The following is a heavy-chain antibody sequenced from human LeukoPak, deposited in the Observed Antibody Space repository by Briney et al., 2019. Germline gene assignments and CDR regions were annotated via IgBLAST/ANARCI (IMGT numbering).Heavy chain of an antibody. CDR2: IYYSGST. Sequence: SETLSLTCTVSGGSISSYYWSWIWQPPGKGLEWIGYIYYSGSTNYNPSHKSRVTISVDTSKNQFSLKLSSVTAADTAVYYCARGVKIEYSSSSRNWFFDLWGRGTLVTVSS. J-gene: IGHJ2*01. V-gene: IGHV4-59*08. CDR1: GGSISSYY. CDR3: ARGVKIEYSSSSRNWFFDL. D-gene: IGHD6-6*01.